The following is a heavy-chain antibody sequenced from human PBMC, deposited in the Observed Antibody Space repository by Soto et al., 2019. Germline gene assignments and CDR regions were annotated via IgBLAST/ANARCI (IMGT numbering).Heavy chain of an antibody. Sequence: GGSLRLSCAASGFTFSSYAMHWVRQAPGKGLEWVAVISYDGSNKYYADSVKGRFTISRDNSKNTLYLQMNSLRAEDTAVYYCAREGGRTYYFDYRGQGTLVTVSS. CDR3: AREGGRTYYFDY. D-gene: IGHD2-15*01. CDR1: GFTFSSYA. J-gene: IGHJ4*02. CDR2: ISYDGSNK. V-gene: IGHV3-30-3*01.